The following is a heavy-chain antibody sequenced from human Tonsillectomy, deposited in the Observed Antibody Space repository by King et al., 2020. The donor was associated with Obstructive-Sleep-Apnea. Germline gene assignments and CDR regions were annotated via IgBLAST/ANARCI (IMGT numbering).Heavy chain of an antibody. Sequence: DVQLVQSGGGLVLPGGSLRLSCAASGFTFSSSDIHWVRQATGKGLEWVSAIGTAGDPYYPGSVKGRFTISRENAKNSLYLQMNSLRAGDTAVYYCARGGGSSSWFQWYFDLWGRGTLVTVSS. J-gene: IGHJ2*01. CDR1: GFTFSSSD. CDR3: ARGGGSSSWFQWYFDL. D-gene: IGHD6-13*01. V-gene: IGHV3-13*05. CDR2: IGTAGDP.